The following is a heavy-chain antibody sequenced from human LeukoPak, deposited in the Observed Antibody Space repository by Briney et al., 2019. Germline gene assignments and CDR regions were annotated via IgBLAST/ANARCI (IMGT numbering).Heavy chain of an antibody. J-gene: IGHJ4*02. CDR1: GFTFSSYS. Sequence: GGSLRLSCAASGFTFSSYSMNWVRQAPGKGLEWVSSISSSSSTIYYADSVKGRFTISRDNAKNSLYLQMNSLRAEDTAVYYCARVGRLGSSSWYKDYWGQGTLVTVSS. CDR2: ISSSSSTI. V-gene: IGHV3-48*01. D-gene: IGHD6-13*01. CDR3: ARVGRLGSSSWYKDY.